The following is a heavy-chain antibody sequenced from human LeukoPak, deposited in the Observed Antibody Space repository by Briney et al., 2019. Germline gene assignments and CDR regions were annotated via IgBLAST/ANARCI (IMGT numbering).Heavy chain of an antibody. D-gene: IGHD2-15*01. CDR1: GFTFGDYG. V-gene: IGHV3-49*03. CDR3: TRRGPKVAVATLFDY. CDR2: IRRKAYGGTT. J-gene: IGHJ4*02. Sequence: TGGSLRLSCTASGFTFGDYGMNWFRQAPGKGLEWVGFIRRKAYGGTTESAASVKGRFTISRDDSKSIAYLQMNSLKTEDTAVYYCTRRGPKVAVATLFDYWGQGTLVIVSS.